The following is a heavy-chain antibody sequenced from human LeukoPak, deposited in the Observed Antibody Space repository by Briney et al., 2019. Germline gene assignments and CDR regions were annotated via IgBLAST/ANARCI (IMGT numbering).Heavy chain of an antibody. CDR1: GGSFSEYY. D-gene: IGHD3-16*01. V-gene: IGHV4-59*01. Sequence: SETLSLTCAVYGGSFSEYYWSWIRQPPGKGLEWIGYIYYSGSTNYNPSLKSRVTMSLDMSKNQFSLNLNSVTAADTAVYYCARAVITFGAAVAKGFDCWGQGTLVTVSS. CDR3: ARAVITFGAAVAKGFDC. CDR2: IYYSGST. J-gene: IGHJ4*02.